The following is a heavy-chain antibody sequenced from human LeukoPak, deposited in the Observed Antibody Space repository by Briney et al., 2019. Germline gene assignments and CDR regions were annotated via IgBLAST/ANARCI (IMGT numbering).Heavy chain of an antibody. Sequence: PGGSLRLSCAASGFTFDDYGMSWLRQAPGKGLEWVSGINWNGGSTGYADSVKGRFTISRDNAKNSLYLQMNSLRAEDTALYYCARDPGSPRYCSSTSCYLYYWGQGTLVTVSS. CDR2: INWNGGST. V-gene: IGHV3-20*04. CDR3: ARDPGSPRYCSSTSCYLYY. J-gene: IGHJ4*02. CDR1: GFTFDDYG. D-gene: IGHD2-2*01.